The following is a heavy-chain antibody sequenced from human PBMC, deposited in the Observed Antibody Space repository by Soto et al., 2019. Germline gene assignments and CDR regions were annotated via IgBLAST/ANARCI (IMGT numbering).Heavy chain of an antibody. CDR3: ARLTIDGYNQLPYSFDY. CDR2: FYDSGNIFDSGNT. CDR1: GGSISSYY. D-gene: IGHD5-12*01. J-gene: IGHJ4*02. V-gene: IGHV4-59*01. Sequence: SETLSLTCTVSGGSISSYYWSWIRQPPGKGLEWIGYFYDSGNIFDSGNTNHNPSLRSRVTISIDTSKNQFSLKLTSVTDPDTAVYYCARLTIDGYNQLPYSFDYWGQATLVTVSS.